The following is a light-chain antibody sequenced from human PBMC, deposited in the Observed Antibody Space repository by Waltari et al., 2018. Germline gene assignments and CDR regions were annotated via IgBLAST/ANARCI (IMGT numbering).Light chain of an antibody. V-gene: IGLV1-47*01. CDR3: ASWDDILSGVL. CDR2: RNN. CDR1: SSTIGSNS. J-gene: IGLJ2*01. Sequence: QSVLTQPPSASGTPGQRVTIPCSGSSSTIGSNSISWYHQLPGTAPKLLLSRNNQRPSGVPDRFSGSKSGTSASLAISGLRSEDEADYYCASWDDILSGVLFGGGTKLSVL.